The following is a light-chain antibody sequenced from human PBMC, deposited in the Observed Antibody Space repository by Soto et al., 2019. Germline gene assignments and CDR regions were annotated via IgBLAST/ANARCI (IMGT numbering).Light chain of an antibody. J-gene: IGKJ1*01. CDR1: QSVSSN. CDR2: GAS. CDR3: QQRNNWPPWT. Sequence: EIVMTQSPATLSVSPGERATLSCRASQSVSSNLAWYQQKPGQAPRLLMYGASTRATGIPDRFSGSGSGTEFTLTIRSLQSEDFAVYYCQQRNNWPPWTFGQGTKVEIK. V-gene: IGKV3-15*01.